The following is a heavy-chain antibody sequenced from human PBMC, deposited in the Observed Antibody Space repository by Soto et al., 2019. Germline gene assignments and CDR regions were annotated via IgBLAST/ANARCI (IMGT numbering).Heavy chain of an antibody. CDR3: ATSYCSSTSCYYNWFDP. CDR2: IIPIFGTA. V-gene: IGHV1-69*13. D-gene: IGHD2-2*01. J-gene: IGHJ5*02. CDR1: GGTFSSYA. Sequence: ASVKVSCKASGGTFSSYAISWVRQAPGRGLEWMGGIIPIFGTANYAQKFQGRVTITADESTSTAYMELSSLRSEDTAVYYCATSYCSSTSCYYNWFDPWGQGTLVTVSS.